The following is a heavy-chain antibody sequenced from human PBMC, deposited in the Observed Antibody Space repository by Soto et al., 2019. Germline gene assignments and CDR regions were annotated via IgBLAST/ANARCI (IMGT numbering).Heavy chain of an antibody. V-gene: IGHV1-18*01. CDR1: GYAFTSYG. Sequence: ASVKVSCKASGYAFTSYGISWVRQAPGQGLEWMGWISLQTGKTKYTQKLQGRVTVTTDTSTSSAYMELRSLTSDDTAVYYCAREDGSSNWCHWGQGTMVTVSS. J-gene: IGHJ3*01. CDR2: ISLQTGKT. CDR3: AREDGSSNWCH. D-gene: IGHD6-13*01.